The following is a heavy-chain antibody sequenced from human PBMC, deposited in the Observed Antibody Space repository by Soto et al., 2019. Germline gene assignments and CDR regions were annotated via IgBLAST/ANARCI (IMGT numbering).Heavy chain of an antibody. V-gene: IGHV3-23*01. J-gene: IGHJ4*02. CDR1: GFTFSSYA. D-gene: IGHD3-22*01. Sequence: PGGSLRLSCAASGFTFSSYAMSWVRQAPGKGLEWVSAISGSGGSTYYADSVKGRFTISRDNSKNTLYLQMNSLRAEDTAVYYCAKDISSYYDSSGLFDYRGQGTPVTGSS. CDR3: AKDISSYYDSSGLFDY. CDR2: ISGSGGST.